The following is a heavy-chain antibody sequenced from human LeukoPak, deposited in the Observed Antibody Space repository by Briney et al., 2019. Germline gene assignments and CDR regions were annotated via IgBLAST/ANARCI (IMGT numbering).Heavy chain of an antibody. D-gene: IGHD5-18*01. CDR3: ARVLRGYSYGLYYYYYMDV. J-gene: IGHJ6*03. V-gene: IGHV1-8*03. CDR2: MNPNSGNT. Sequence: GASVKVSCKASGYTFTSYDINWVRQATGQGLEWMGWMNPNSGNTGYAQKFQGRVTITRNTSISTAYMELSSLRSEDTAVYYCARVLRGYSYGLYYYYYMDVWGKGTTVTVSS. CDR1: GYTFTSYD.